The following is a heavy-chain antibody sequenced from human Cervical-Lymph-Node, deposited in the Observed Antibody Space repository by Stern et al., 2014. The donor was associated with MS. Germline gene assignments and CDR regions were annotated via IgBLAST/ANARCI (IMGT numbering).Heavy chain of an antibody. CDR1: GFSLTLTGEA. CDR2: IYWDDDK. J-gene: IGHJ4*02. D-gene: IGHD2-8*01. Sequence: TLRESGPTLVRPTQTLSLTCTFSGFSLTLTGEAVAWIRQPPGKALEWLAIIYWDDDKVYSPSLKNRIALTKDTSKHQVVFTMTNMDPMDTATYYCARRGSPNHGGYYFDYWGQGILVTVSS. V-gene: IGHV2-5*02. CDR3: ARRGSPNHGGYYFDY.